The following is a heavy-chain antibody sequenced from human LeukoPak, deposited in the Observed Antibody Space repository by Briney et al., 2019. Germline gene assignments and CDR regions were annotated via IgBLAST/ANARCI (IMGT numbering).Heavy chain of an antibody. CDR1: GFIFSSNW. V-gene: IGHV3-74*01. J-gene: IGHJ4*02. D-gene: IGHD3-16*01. CDR2: LNPDGSST. CDR3: ARDLRGSRDF. Sequence: PGGSLRLSCAASGFIFSSNWMHWVRQVPGGGLVWVSRLNPDGSSTSYADSVKGRFTISRDNAKNTLYLQMNSLRADDTAVYYCARDLRGSRDFWGQGALVTASS.